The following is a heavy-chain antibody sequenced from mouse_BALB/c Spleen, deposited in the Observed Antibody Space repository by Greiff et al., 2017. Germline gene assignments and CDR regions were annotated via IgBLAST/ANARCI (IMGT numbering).Heavy chain of an antibody. J-gene: IGHJ4*01. CDR1: GFTFTDYY. CDR3: ARDRALRRDYCGMDY. V-gene: IGHV7-3*02. D-gene: IGHD1-2*01. CDR2: IRNKANGYTT. Sequence: EVHLVESGGGLVQPGGSLRLSCATSGFTFTDYYMSWVRQTPGKALEWLGLIRNKANGYTTEYSVSVKGPFTISRDKSQSILYLQMNTLRAEDSATYYCARDRALRRDYCGMDYWGQGTSVTVSS.